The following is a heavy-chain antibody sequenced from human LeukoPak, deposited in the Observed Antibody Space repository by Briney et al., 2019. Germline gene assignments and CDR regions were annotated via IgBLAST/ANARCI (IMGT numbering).Heavy chain of an antibody. CDR3: AKGNCQYYFEY. D-gene: IGHD1-7*01. J-gene: IGHJ4*02. V-gene: IGHV3-23*01. CDR1: GFTFSNYA. CDR2: ISFSGGST. Sequence: RLTCAASGFTFSNYAESWVRHATGKGLEWVSTISFSGGSTYYSDSVKGRFTISRDDSKNTLYLQMNSLRAEDTAVYYCAKGNCQYYFEYWGQRILVSVSS.